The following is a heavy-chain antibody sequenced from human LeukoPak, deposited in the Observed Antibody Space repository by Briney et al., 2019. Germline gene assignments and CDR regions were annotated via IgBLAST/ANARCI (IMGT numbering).Heavy chain of an antibody. Sequence: PGRSLRLSCAASGFTFSSYAMHWVRQAPGKGLEWVAVISYDGSNKYYADSVKGRLTISRDNSKNTLYLQMNSLRAEDTAMYYCTRDQIQLWLRYYFDYWGQGTLVTVSS. CDR2: ISYDGSNK. J-gene: IGHJ4*02. D-gene: IGHD5-18*01. CDR3: TRDQIQLWLRYYFDY. V-gene: IGHV3-30-3*01. CDR1: GFTFSSYA.